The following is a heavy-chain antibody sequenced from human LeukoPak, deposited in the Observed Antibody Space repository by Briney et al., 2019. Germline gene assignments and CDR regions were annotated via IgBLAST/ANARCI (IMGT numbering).Heavy chain of an antibody. V-gene: IGHV4-39*02. Sequence: KSSETLSLTCTVSGGSISSSSYYWGWIRQPPGKGLEWIGSIYYSGSTYYNPSLKSRVTISVDTSKNQFSLKLSSVTAADTAVYYCVRDFMYNTACTGCWGQGTLVTVSS. J-gene: IGHJ4*02. CDR1: GGSISSSSYY. D-gene: IGHD5-18*01. CDR3: VRDFMYNTACTGC. CDR2: IYYSGST.